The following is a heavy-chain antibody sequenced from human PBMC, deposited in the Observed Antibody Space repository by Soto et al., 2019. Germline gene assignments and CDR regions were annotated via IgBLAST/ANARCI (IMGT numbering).Heavy chain of an antibody. V-gene: IGHV4-39*01. CDR3: ARDFHSGYSYGWDFDY. CDR1: GGSISSSNYY. J-gene: IGHJ4*02. D-gene: IGHD5-18*01. Sequence: SETLSLTCTVSGGSISSSNYYWGWIRQPPGKGLEWIGSIYYSGSTYYNPSLKSRVTISVDTSKNQFSLKLSSVTAADTAVYYCARDFHSGYSYGWDFDYWGQGILVTVS. CDR2: IYYSGST.